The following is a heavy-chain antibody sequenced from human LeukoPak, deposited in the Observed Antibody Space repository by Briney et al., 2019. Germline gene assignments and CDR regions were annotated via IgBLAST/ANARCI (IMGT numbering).Heavy chain of an antibody. D-gene: IGHD3-9*01. CDR1: GFSLSTSGVG. J-gene: IGHJ5*02. Sequence: ESGPTLVKPTQTLTLTCTFSGFSLSTSGVGVGWIRQPPGKALEWPALIYWVDDKRYSPSLKSRLTITKDPPKNQVVLTMTNMDPVDTATYYCAHIQNILTGYYRSQYNWFDPWGQGTLVTVSS. V-gene: IGHV2-5*02. CDR3: AHIQNILTGYYRSQYNWFDP. CDR2: IYWVDDK.